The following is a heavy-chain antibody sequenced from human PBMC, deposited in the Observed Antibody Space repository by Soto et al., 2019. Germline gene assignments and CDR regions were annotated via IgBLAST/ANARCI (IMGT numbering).Heavy chain of an antibody. CDR1: GGSTRSSSYY. CDR2: MSYITTS. CDR3: ARHGRPDITIFGVAAHNFVT. V-gene: IGHV4-39*01. J-gene: IGHJ4*02. Sequence: SETLSLTCTVSGGSTRSSSYYWGWVRQPPGKGLEWIGSMSYITTSYYAPSLRSRAVISVDTAKNQFSLRLSSVTAADTAVYYCARHGRPDITIFGVAAHNFVTWGQGTLVTVSS. D-gene: IGHD3-3*01.